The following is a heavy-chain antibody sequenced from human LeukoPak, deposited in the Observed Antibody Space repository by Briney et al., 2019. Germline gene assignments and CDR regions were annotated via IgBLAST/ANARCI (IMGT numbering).Heavy chain of an antibody. Sequence: EWMGWITPFNGNTNYAQKFQDRVTITRDRSMSTAYMELSSLRSEDTAMYYCASGSGDLDYWGQGTLVTVSS. V-gene: IGHV1-45*02. CDR2: ITPFNGNT. D-gene: IGHD6-25*01. CDR3: ASGSGDLDY. J-gene: IGHJ4*02.